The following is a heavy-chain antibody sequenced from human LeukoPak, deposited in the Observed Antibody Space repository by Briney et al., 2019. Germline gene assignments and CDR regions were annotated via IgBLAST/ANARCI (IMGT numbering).Heavy chain of an antibody. V-gene: IGHV4-59*01. CDR2: SYYSGST. CDR3: ASAGYDSSGYPYYYYMDV. Sequence: SETLSLTCTVSGGSISSYYWSWIRQPPAKGLEWIGYSYYSGSTNYNPSLKSRVTISVDTSKNQFSLKLSSVTAADTAVYYCASAGYDSSGYPYYYYMDVWGKGTTVTVSS. D-gene: IGHD3-22*01. CDR1: GGSISSYY. J-gene: IGHJ6*03.